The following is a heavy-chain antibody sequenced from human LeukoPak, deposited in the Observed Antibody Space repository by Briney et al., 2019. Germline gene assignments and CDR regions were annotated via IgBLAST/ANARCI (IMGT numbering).Heavy chain of an antibody. D-gene: IGHD2/OR15-2a*01. CDR2: IKPSGGST. CDR1: GYTFTSYY. J-gene: IGHJ4*02. V-gene: IGHV1-46*01. CDR3: AREVPENFNFDY. Sequence: ASVKVSCKASGYTFTSYYTHWVRQAPGQGLEWMGIIKPSGGSTLYAQKFQGRVTVPSDMSTSTVYVELSSLRSEDTAVYYCAREVPENFNFDYWGQGTLVTVSS.